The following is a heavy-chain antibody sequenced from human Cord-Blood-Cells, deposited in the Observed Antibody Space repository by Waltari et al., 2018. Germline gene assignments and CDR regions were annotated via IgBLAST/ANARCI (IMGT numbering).Heavy chain of an antibody. V-gene: IGHV4-34*01. Sequence: QVQLQQWGAGLLKPSETLSLTCAVYGGSFSGYYWSWIRQRPGKGLEWIGEINHSGSTNSHPSLKSRVTISVDTSKNQFSLKLSSVTAADTAVYYCARVWFGEFYIDYWGQGTLVTVSS. CDR3: ARVWFGEFYIDY. D-gene: IGHD3-10*01. CDR2: INHSGST. CDR1: GGSFSGYY. J-gene: IGHJ4*02.